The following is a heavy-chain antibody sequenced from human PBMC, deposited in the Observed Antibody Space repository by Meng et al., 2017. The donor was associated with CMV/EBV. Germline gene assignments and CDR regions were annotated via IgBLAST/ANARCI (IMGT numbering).Heavy chain of an antibody. CDR2: ISDSGDSP. D-gene: IGHD4/OR15-4a*01. CDR3: AKTLNDYGGEDS. Sequence: GGSLRLSCTASGFTFKSYAMTWVRQAPGKGLEWISLISDSGDSPYYADSVKGRFTISRDNSKNMMYLQMKSLRADDTARYYCAKTLNDYGGEDSWGQGTLVTVSS. J-gene: IGHJ4*02. V-gene: IGHV3-23*01. CDR1: GFTFKSYA.